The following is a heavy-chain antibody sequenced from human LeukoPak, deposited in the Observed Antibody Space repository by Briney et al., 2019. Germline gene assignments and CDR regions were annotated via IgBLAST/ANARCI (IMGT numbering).Heavy chain of an antibody. Sequence: SVKVSCKASGGTFSSYTISWVRQAPGQGLEWMGRIIPILGIANYAQKFQGRVTITADKSTSTVYMELSSLRSEDTAVYYCARTISDWYFDLWGRGTLVTVSS. CDR3: ARTISDWYFDL. J-gene: IGHJ2*01. CDR1: GGTFSSYT. V-gene: IGHV1-69*02. D-gene: IGHD5-12*01. CDR2: IIPILGIA.